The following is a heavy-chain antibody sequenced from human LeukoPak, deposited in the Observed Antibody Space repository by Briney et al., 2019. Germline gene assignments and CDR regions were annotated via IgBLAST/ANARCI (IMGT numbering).Heavy chain of an antibody. CDR1: GFTFSSYA. CDR3: AKRFDGVLLGLGESSIDY. V-gene: IGHV3-23*01. J-gene: IGHJ4*02. Sequence: GGSLRLSCAASGFTFSSYAMSWVRQAPGKGLEWVSAISGSGGSTYYADSVKGRFTISRDNSKNTLYLQMNSLRAEDTAVYYWAKRFDGVLLGLGESSIDYGGKEPLATVSS. D-gene: IGHD3-10*01. CDR2: ISGSGGST.